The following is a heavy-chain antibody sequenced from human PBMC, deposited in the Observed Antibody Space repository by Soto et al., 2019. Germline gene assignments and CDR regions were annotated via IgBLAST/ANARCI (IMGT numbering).Heavy chain of an antibody. CDR3: ARDIAVAGTYYYYYGMDV. CDR1: GYTFTSFD. CDR2: MNPNSGNT. Sequence: QVQLVQSGAEVKKPGASVKVSCKASGYTFTSFDINWVRQATGQGLEWMGWMNPNSGNTGYTQKFQGRVTMTRNTSISKAYMELSSLRSEDTAVYYCARDIAVAGTYYYYYGMDVWGQGTTVTVSS. V-gene: IGHV1-8*01. J-gene: IGHJ6*02. D-gene: IGHD6-19*01.